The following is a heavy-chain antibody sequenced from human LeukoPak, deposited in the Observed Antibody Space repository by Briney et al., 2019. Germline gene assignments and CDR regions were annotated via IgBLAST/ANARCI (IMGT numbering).Heavy chain of an antibody. CDR1: GGSFSGYY. V-gene: IGHV4-34*01. CDR3: ERGPPPTFGSSSGWYRGAFDI. CDR2: INHSGST. Sequence: TSETLSLTCAVYGGSFSGYYWSWIRQPPGKGLEWIGEINHSGSTNYNPSLKSRVTISVDTSKNQFSLKLSSVTAADTAVYYCERGPPPTFGSSSGWYRGAFDIWGQGTMVTVSS. D-gene: IGHD6-19*01. J-gene: IGHJ3*02.